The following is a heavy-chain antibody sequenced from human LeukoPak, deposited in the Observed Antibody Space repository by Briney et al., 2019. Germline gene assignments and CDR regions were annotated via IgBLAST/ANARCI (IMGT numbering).Heavy chain of an antibody. CDR3: TFSYRFQAAAGTFYYYGMDV. CDR2: IIPIFGTA. CDR1: GGTFSSYA. J-gene: IGHJ6*02. V-gene: IGHV1-69*13. D-gene: IGHD6-13*01. Sequence: SVKVSCTASGGTFSSYAISWVRQTSGQGLEWMRGIIPIFGTANYAQKFQGRVTITADESTSTAYMELSILRSEDTAVYYATFSYRFQAAAGTFYYYGMDVWGQGTTVTVSS.